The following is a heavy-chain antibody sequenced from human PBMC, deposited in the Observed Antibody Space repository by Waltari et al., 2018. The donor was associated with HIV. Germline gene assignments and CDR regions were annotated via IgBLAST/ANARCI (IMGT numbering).Heavy chain of an antibody. Sequence: QLQLQESGPGLVKPSETLSLTCTVSGGSISSSSYYWGWIRQPPGKGLEWSGIIYYIGSTSYNPSLTSRVTISVDTSKNQFSLKLSSVTAADTAVYYCARLSRRVVAATGWGQGTLVTVSS. V-gene: IGHV4-39*01. CDR1: GGSISSSSYY. CDR2: IYYIGST. D-gene: IGHD2-15*01. J-gene: IGHJ4*02. CDR3: ARLSRRVVAATG.